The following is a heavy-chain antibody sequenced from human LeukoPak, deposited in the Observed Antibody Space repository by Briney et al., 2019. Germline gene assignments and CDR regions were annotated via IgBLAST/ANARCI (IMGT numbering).Heavy chain of an antibody. CDR2: IYYSGST. Sequence: SETLSLTCTVSGGSITTNTDYWGWVRQPPGKGLEWIGSIYYSGSTYYSPSLKSRVTISVDTSKNQFSLKLTSVTAADTAVYYCARVVLMVYATGIYDYWGQGTLVTVSS. CDR3: ARVVLMVYATGIYDY. J-gene: IGHJ4*02. D-gene: IGHD2-8*01. V-gene: IGHV4-39*01. CDR1: GGSITTNTDY.